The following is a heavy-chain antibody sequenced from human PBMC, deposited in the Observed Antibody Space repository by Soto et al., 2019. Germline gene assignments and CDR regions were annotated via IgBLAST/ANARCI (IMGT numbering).Heavy chain of an antibody. Sequence: GSGPTLVNPTETLTLTCTVSGFSLSNARMGVSWIRQPPGKALEWLAHIFSNDEKSYSTSLKSRLTISKDTSKSQVVLTMTNMDPVDTATYYCARSEDVGIAVAGTTTFDYWGQGTLVTVSS. CDR1: GFSLSNARMG. CDR2: IFSNDEK. D-gene: IGHD6-19*01. J-gene: IGHJ4*02. V-gene: IGHV2-26*01. CDR3: ARSEDVGIAVAGTTTFDY.